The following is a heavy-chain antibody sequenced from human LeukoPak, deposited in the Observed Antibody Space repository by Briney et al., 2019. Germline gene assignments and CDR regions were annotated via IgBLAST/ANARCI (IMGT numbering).Heavy chain of an antibody. CDR1: GFTVSNTY. Sequence: GGSLRLSCAASGFTVSNTYMSWVRQAPGKGLEWVSLIYSGGGTYSADSVKGRFTISRDNSKNTLYLQMNSLRAEDTAVYYCARQPQYYYDSSAYWNYWGQGTLVTVSS. V-gene: IGHV3-53*01. J-gene: IGHJ4*02. D-gene: IGHD3-22*01. CDR2: IYSGGGT. CDR3: ARQPQYYYDSSAYWNY.